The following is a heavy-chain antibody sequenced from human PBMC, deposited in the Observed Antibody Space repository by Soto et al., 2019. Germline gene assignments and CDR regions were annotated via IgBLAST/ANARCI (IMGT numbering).Heavy chain of an antibody. CDR1: GFTFSSYG. V-gene: IGHV3-30*18. Sequence: QVQLVESGGGVVQPGRSLRLSCAASGFTFSSYGMHWVRQAPGKGLEWVAVISYDGSNTYYADSVKGRFTISRDNSKNPLYLQMNSLSAEDTAVYYCAKDGNVYSSGWYAPSLDYWGQGTLVTVSS. CDR2: ISYDGSNT. D-gene: IGHD6-19*01. J-gene: IGHJ4*02. CDR3: AKDGNVYSSGWYAPSLDY.